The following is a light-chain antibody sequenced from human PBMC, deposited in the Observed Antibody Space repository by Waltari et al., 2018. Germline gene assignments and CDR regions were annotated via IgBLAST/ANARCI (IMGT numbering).Light chain of an antibody. Sequence: DIQMTQSPSSLSTSVGDRVTITCRASRGIDSYLNWYQQRPGRAPKLLIDDASTLQREVPTGFSGGGIGTDFTLTINNLQPEDFATYFCQQSYSPPFTFGQGTRLEI. CDR1: RGIDSY. J-gene: IGKJ5*01. CDR2: DAS. CDR3: QQSYSPPFT. V-gene: IGKV1-39*01.